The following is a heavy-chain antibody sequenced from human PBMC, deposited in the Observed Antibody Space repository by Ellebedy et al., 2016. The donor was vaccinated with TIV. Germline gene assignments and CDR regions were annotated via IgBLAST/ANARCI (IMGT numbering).Heavy chain of an antibody. D-gene: IGHD1-26*01. J-gene: IGHJ4*02. V-gene: IGHV1-2*02. CDR3: ARVPGRSGSYSGLDY. Sequence: ASVKVSXXASGYTFTGYYLHWVRQAPGQGLEWMGWIRPHSGGTNYAEKFQGRVTMTRDTSTSTAYMDLSRLRPDDTAVYYCARVPGRSGSYSGLDYWGQGTLVTVSA. CDR1: GYTFTGYY. CDR2: IRPHSGGT.